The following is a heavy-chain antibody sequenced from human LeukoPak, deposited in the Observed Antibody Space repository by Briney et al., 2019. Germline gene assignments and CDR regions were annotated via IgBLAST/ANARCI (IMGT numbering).Heavy chain of an antibody. CDR2: ISYDGSNK. J-gene: IGHJ4*02. Sequence: PGGSLRLSCAASGFTFSSYGMHWVRQAPGKGLEWVAVISYDGSNKYYADSVKGRFTISRDNSKNTLYLQMNSLRAEDTAVYYCARDGECSSTSCYGEDWGQGTLVTVSS. CDR1: GFTFSSYG. D-gene: IGHD2-2*03. CDR3: ARDGECSSTSCYGED. V-gene: IGHV3-30*03.